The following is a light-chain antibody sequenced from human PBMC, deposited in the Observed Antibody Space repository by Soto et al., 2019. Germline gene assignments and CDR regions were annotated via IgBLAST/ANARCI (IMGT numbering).Light chain of an antibody. J-gene: IGKJ4*01. V-gene: IGKV1-39*01. CDR1: QSISSY. Sequence: DIQMTQSPSSLSASVGDRVTITCRASQSISSYLNWYQQKPGKAPKLPIYAASSLQSGVPSRFSGSGSGTDFTLTISSQQPEDFATYYCQQSYSTPHTFGGRTKVEIK. CDR3: QQSYSTPHT. CDR2: AAS.